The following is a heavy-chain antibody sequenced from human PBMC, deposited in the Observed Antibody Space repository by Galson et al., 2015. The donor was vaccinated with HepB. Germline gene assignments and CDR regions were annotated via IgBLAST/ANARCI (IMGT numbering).Heavy chain of an antibody. CDR1: GFTFSSYA. V-gene: IGHV3-30*04. Sequence: SLRLSCAASGFTFSSYAMHRVRQAPGKGLEWVAVISYDGSNKYYADSVKGRFTISRDNSKNTLYLQMNSLRAEDTAVYYCARDSLTTVTTYTYFRGMDVWGQGTTVTVSS. J-gene: IGHJ6*02. CDR3: ARDSLTTVTTYTYFRGMDV. D-gene: IGHD4-17*01. CDR2: ISYDGSNK.